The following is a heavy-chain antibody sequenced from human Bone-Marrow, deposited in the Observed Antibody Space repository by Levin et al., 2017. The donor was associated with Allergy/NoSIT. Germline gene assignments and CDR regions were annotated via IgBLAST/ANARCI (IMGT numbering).Heavy chain of an antibody. J-gene: IGHJ5*02. Sequence: SETLSLTCTVSGVSISSTSFYWGWIRQPPGKGLEWIASIYSSGSAYYNPSLQSRVTISVDTSTNQFSLKVNSVTAADTAVYYCASRRSNRGHSYDPWGQGTLVTVSS. CDR3: ASRRSNRGHSYDP. V-gene: IGHV4-39*01. CDR1: GVSISSTSFY. CDR2: IYSSGSA. D-gene: IGHD5-18*01.